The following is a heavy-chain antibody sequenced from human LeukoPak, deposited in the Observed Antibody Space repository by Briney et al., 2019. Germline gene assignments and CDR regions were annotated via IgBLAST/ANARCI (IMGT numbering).Heavy chain of an antibody. CDR3: ARANCAGDCYLKH. CDR2: ISVDNGDT. D-gene: IGHD2-21*02. V-gene: IGHV1-18*01. CDR1: GYTFANYA. J-gene: IGHJ4*02. Sequence: ASVKVSCKTSGYTFANYAITWVRQAPGQGLEYVGWISVDNGDTNDAQMLQGRVTMTTDTSTNTAYMELRGLRSDDTAVYYCARANCAGDCYLKHWGQGTLVTVSS.